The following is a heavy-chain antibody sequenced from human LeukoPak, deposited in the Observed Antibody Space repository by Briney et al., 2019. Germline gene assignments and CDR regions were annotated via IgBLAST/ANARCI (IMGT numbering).Heavy chain of an antibody. D-gene: IGHD3-16*01. CDR1: GFTFDKYG. V-gene: IGHV3-20*04. CDR3: ARGLSYDYYDSFDM. J-gene: IGHJ3*02. CDR2: INWNGGIT. Sequence: GGSLRLSCAGSGFTFDKYGINWVRQTPGKGLEWVSGINWNGGITGYAESLKARLTISRDNARNSVYLQLNGLRVEDTALYYCARGLSYDYYDSFDMWGQGTMVTVSS.